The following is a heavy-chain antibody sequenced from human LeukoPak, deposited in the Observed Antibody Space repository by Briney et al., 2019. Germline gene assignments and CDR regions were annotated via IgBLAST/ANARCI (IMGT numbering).Heavy chain of an antibody. CDR3: ARPHEYSSSHRNYYYYMDV. V-gene: IGHV1-69*13. D-gene: IGHD6-6*01. J-gene: IGHJ6*03. Sequence: ASVKVSCKASGGTFSSYAISWVRQAPGQGLEWMGGIIPIFGTANYAQKFQGRVTITADESTSTAYMELSSLRSEDTAVYYCARPHEYSSSHRNYYYYMDVWGKGTTVTVSS. CDR1: GGTFSSYA. CDR2: IIPIFGTA.